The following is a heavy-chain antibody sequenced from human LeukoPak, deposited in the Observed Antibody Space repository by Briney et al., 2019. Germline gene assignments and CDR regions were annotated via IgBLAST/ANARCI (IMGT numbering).Heavy chain of an antibody. Sequence: GGSLRLSCAASGFTFSSYAMSWVRQAPGKGLEWVSAISGSGGSTYYADSVKGRFTISRDNSKNTLYLQMDSLRAEDTAVYYCARVGATPSGAFDIWGQGTMVTASS. CDR2: ISGSGGST. CDR1: GFTFSSYA. V-gene: IGHV3-23*01. CDR3: ARVGATPSGAFDI. J-gene: IGHJ3*02. D-gene: IGHD1-26*01.